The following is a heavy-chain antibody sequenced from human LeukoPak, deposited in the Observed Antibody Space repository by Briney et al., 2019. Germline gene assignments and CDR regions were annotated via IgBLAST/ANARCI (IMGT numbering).Heavy chain of an antibody. D-gene: IGHD3-3*01. J-gene: IGHJ6*03. CDR3: AKDRLDTIFGVVSGSMDV. V-gene: IGHV3-30*02. CDR1: GFTFSSYG. Sequence: GGSLRLSCAASGFTFSSYGMHWVRQAPGKGLEWVAFIRYDGSNKYYADSVKGRFTISRDNSKNTLYLQMNSLRAEDTAVYYCAKDRLDTIFGVVSGSMDVWGKGTAVTVSS. CDR2: IRYDGSNK.